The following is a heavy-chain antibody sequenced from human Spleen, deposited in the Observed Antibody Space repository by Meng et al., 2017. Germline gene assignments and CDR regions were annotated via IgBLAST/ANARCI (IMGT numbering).Heavy chain of an antibody. Sequence: VQLVESRGALVQPWGSLRLSCTAPGFTFNIFWIHWVRQTPGKGPVWVSRINTDGSSTDYADSVKGRFTISRDNAKNTLYLQMNSLRAEDTAMYYCARFTPFDYWGQGTLVTVSS. CDR1: GFTFNIFW. J-gene: IGHJ4*02. CDR2: INTDGSST. CDR3: ARFTPFDY. V-gene: IGHV3-74*01.